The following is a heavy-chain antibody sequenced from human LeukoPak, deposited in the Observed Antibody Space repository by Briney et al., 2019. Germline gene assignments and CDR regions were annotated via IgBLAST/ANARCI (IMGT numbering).Heavy chain of an antibody. V-gene: IGHV3-21*01. Sequence: PGGSLRLSCAASGFTFSSYSMNWVRQAPGKGLEWVSSISSSSSYTYYADSVKGRFTISRDNAKNSLYLQMNSLRAEDTAVYYCASPRESYSYGRFDYWGQGTLVTVSS. CDR2: ISSSSSYT. CDR3: ASPRESYSYGRFDY. CDR1: GFTFSSYS. J-gene: IGHJ4*02. D-gene: IGHD5-18*01.